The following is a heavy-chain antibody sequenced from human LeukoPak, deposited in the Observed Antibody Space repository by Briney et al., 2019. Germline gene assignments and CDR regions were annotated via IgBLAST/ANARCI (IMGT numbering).Heavy chain of an antibody. CDR3: ARVKLGRPYGSTGDFYNMDV. V-gene: IGHV1-69*05. CDR2: FIPMFGTA. D-gene: IGHD3-10*01. Sequence: VASVKVSCKASGDTFSSYAVSWVRQAPGQGLEWMGGFIPMFGTADYRQKFQDRVSITMDESTTTAYMELSSLTSEDTAVYYCARVKLGRPYGSTGDFYNMDVWGKGTTVTVSS. J-gene: IGHJ6*03. CDR1: GDTFSSYA.